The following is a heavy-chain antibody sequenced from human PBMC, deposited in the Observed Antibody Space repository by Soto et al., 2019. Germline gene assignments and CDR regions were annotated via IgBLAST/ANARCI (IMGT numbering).Heavy chain of an antibody. CDR1: GGTFSTYA. J-gene: IGHJ4*02. CDR2: SIPMFGTA. CDR3: ASGIQLWLRRINNGYSG. Sequence: QVQLVQSGAEVKKPESSVKVSCKAPGGTFSTYAISWVRQAPGQGLEWMGGSIPMFGTANYAQRFQDRVTITADESTNTVYMELSSLRSEDTAVYFCASGIQLWLRRINNGYSGWGQGTLVTVSS. V-gene: IGHV1-69*12. D-gene: IGHD5-18*01.